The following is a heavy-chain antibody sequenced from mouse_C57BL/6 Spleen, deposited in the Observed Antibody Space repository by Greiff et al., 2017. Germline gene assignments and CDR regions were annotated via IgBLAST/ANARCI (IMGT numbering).Heavy chain of an antibody. J-gene: IGHJ3*01. CDR1: GYSITSGYY. CDR2: ISYDGSN. D-gene: IGHD2-4*01. CDR3: ARPGNDYDGFAY. V-gene: IGHV3-6*01. Sequence: EVQLQQSGPGLVKPSQSLSLTCSVTGYSITSGYYWNWIRQFPGNKLEWMGYISYDGSNNYNPSLKNRISITRDTSKNQFFLKLNSVTTEDTATYYCARPGNDYDGFAYWGQGTLVTVSA.